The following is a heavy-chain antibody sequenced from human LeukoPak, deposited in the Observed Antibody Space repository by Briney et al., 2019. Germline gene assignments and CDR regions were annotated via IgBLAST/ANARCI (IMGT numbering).Heavy chain of an antibody. CDR1: GIIVSDNY. CDR3: ARVRVIEAGRYHFDY. D-gene: IGHD2/OR15-2a*01. J-gene: IGHJ4*02. V-gene: IGHV3-66*01. Sequence: GGSLRLSCAASGIIVSDNYMTWVRQAPGKGLEWVSVIYRDGSTYYGGSVRGRFTISRDNSKNTLYLQMNSLRAEDTALYYCARVRVIEAGRYHFDYWGQGTLVTVSS. CDR2: IYRDGST.